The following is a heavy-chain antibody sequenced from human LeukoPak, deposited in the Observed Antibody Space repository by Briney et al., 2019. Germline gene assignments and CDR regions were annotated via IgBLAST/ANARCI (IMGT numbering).Heavy chain of an antibody. CDR1: GYTFTSYD. CDR3: ARGLGSSSWYGWAAYNWFDP. J-gene: IGHJ5*02. CDR2: MNPNSGNT. Sequence: GASVKVSCKASGYTFTSYDINWVRQATGQGLEWMGWMNPNSGNTGYAQKFQGRVTMARNTSISTAYMELSSLRSEDTAVYYCARGLGSSSWYGWAAYNWFDPWGQGTLVTVSS. V-gene: IGHV1-8*01. D-gene: IGHD6-13*01.